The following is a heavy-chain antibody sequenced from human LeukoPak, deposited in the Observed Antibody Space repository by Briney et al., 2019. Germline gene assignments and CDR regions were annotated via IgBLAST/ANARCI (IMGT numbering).Heavy chain of an antibody. CDR2: ISYDGSNK. D-gene: IGHD2-2*01. Sequence: GGSLRLSCAASGFTFSSYAMHWVRQAPGKGLEWVAVISYDGSNKYYADSVKGRFTISRDNSKNTLYLQMNSLRAEDTAVYYCAKDPPNPRYCSSTSCYPVWFDPWGQGTLVTVSS. CDR3: AKDPPNPRYCSSTSCYPVWFDP. J-gene: IGHJ5*02. CDR1: GFTFSSYA. V-gene: IGHV3-30-3*01.